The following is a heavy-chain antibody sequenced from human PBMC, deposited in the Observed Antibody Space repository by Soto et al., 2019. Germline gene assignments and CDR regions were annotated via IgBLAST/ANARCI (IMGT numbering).Heavy chain of an antibody. CDR3: VRDLQGLYYFDY. Sequence: ASVKVSCKASGYTFTGYDMHGVRQAPGQGLEWMGWINPNSGGTNYAKKFQGRVTMTRDTSISTAYMELTSLRSEDTAVYSCVRDLQGLYYFDYWGQGTLVTVSS. V-gene: IGHV1-2*02. CDR2: INPNSGGT. J-gene: IGHJ4*02. CDR1: GYTFTGYD.